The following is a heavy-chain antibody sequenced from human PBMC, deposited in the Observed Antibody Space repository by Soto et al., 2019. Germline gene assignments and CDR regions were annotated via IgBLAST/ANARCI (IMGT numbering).Heavy chain of an antibody. CDR1: GFTFSSYA. CDR2: ISGSGGST. Sequence: GESLKISCAASGFTFSSYAMSWVRQAPGKGLEWVSAISGSGGSTYYADSVKGRFTISRDNSKNTLYLQMNSLRAEDTAVYYCAKEARPGADYYYYYMDVWGKGTTVTVSS. CDR3: AKEARPGADYYYYYMDV. V-gene: IGHV3-23*01. D-gene: IGHD6-6*01. J-gene: IGHJ6*03.